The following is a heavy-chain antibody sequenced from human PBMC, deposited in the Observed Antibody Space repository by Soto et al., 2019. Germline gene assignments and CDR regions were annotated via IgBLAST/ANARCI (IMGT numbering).Heavy chain of an antibody. CDR1: GFSLTTSGVG. Sequence: QITLKESGPTVVKPTETLTLTCTFSGFSLTTSGVGVGWVRQSPGKAPEWLALIYWDDDKRYSTSLKTRLTITKDTSKYLVVLTMANVGLGDAATYLCAHRLLRTVFGVVTTTAIYFDFWGQGTPVVVSS. CDR3: AHRLLRTVFGVVTTTAIYFDF. J-gene: IGHJ4*02. CDR2: IYWDDDK. V-gene: IGHV2-5*02. D-gene: IGHD3-3*01.